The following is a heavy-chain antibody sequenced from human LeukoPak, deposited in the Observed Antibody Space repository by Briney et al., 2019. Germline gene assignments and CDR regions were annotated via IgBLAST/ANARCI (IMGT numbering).Heavy chain of an antibody. CDR1: GFTFSSYA. J-gene: IGHJ1*01. V-gene: IGHV3-30-3*01. Sequence: PGGSLRLSCAASGFTFSSYAMHWVRQAPGKGLEWVAVISYDGSNKYYADSVKGRFTISRDNSKNTLYLQMNSLRAEDTAVYYCARGEIGYCSGGSCYSKEYFQHWGQGTLVTVSS. CDR2: ISYDGSNK. D-gene: IGHD2-15*01. CDR3: ARGEIGYCSGGSCYSKEYFQH.